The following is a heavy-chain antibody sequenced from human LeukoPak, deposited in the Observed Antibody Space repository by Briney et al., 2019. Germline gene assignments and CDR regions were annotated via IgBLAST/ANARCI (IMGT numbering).Heavy chain of an antibody. CDR2: IFHSGIA. J-gene: IGHJ6*03. CDR3: GRAGFGTAYNRFYYYMDV. D-gene: IGHD3-16*01. CDR1: NYPITSDYY. V-gene: IGHV4-38-2*01. Sequence: SETLSLTCAVSNYPITSDYYWVWIRQPPGQGLDWIGQIFHSGIAHYNPSLKSRVTMPVDTSRSQFSVNLNSVTAADTAVYFCGRAGFGTAYNRFYYYMDVWGKGTTVTVSS.